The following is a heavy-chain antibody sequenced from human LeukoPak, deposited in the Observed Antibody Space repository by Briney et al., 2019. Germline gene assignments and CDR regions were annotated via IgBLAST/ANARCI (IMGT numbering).Heavy chain of an antibody. V-gene: IGHV3-48*03. CDR3: AREDHRSHNWFDP. J-gene: IGHJ5*02. D-gene: IGHD1-14*01. CDR2: ISSSGHTI. Sequence: GGPLRLSCTTSGFTFSSYEMNWVRQAPGKGLEWVSYISSSGHTIYYADSVKGRFTISRDNAKNSLYLQMNSLRAEDTAVYYCAREDHRSHNWFDPWGQGTLVTVSS. CDR1: GFTFSSYE.